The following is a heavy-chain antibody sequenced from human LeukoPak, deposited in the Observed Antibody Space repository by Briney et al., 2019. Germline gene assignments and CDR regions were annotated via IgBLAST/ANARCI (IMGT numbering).Heavy chain of an antibody. CDR2: LYHSGST. Sequence: SETLSLTCAVSGGSISSGDYSWSWIRQPPGTGLEWIGYLYHSGSTYYNPSLKSRVTISVDRSKNQFSLKLSSVTAADTAVYYCARTTVTDYFDYWGQGTLVTVSS. J-gene: IGHJ4*02. CDR3: ARTTVTDYFDY. V-gene: IGHV4-30-2*01. D-gene: IGHD4-17*01. CDR1: GGSISSGDYS.